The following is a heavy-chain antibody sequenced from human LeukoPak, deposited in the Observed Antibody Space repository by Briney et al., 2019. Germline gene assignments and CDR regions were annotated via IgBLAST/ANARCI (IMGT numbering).Heavy chain of an antibody. Sequence: PGGFLRLSCTASGFTFSDYSMSWVRQAPGAGLEWVSAISPAGDSTTDADSVKGRFTISRDNSKSTLYLQMNGLTAEDTALYYCATITSMRVVLISWGQGTLVTVSS. V-gene: IGHV3-23*01. J-gene: IGHJ1*01. CDR2: ISPAGDST. CDR3: ATITSMRVVLIS. CDR1: GFTFSDYS. D-gene: IGHD3-22*01.